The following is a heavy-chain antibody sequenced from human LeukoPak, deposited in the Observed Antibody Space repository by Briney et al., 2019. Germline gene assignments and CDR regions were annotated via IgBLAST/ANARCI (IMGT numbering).Heavy chain of an antibody. CDR3: ARGLGTNYGGYCTGGSCPYY. V-gene: IGHV3-66*01. Sequence: GGSLRLSCAASGFTVSNYYLSWVRQAPGKGLEWVSVIYTGGSTYYADSVKGRFTISRDISKNTVYLQMNILRVEDTAVYYCARGLGTNYGGYCTGGSCPYYWGQGTLVTVSS. CDR2: IYTGGST. D-gene: IGHD2-15*01. J-gene: IGHJ4*02. CDR1: GFTVSNYY.